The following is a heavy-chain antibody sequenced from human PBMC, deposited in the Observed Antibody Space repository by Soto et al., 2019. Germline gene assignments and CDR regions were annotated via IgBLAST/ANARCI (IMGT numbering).Heavy chain of an antibody. Sequence: QIQLVQSGAEVKKPGASVKVSCKASGYTFDDYGISWVRQAPGQGLEWMGRISAYNGNTEYAQTVQGRVTMTTDTSTSTAYMGLRSLRSDDTAVYYCARVGATTGKASNDYWGQGTLVTVSS. CDR1: GYTFDDYG. V-gene: IGHV1-18*01. CDR2: ISAYNGNT. CDR3: ARVGATTGKASNDY. D-gene: IGHD1-26*01. J-gene: IGHJ4*02.